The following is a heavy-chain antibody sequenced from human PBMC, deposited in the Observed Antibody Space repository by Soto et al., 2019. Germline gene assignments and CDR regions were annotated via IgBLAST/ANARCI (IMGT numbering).Heavy chain of an antibody. J-gene: IGHJ4*02. Sequence: PGGSLRLSCAASGFSFSTYNMNWVRQAPGKGLEWVSSIDASSTHIYYADSVKGRFTISRDNGKSSLYLQMDSLRAEDTALYYCARQVYTVVTPMDFWGQGTLVTVSS. CDR3: ARQVYTVVTPMDF. D-gene: IGHD2-21*02. V-gene: IGHV3-21*01. CDR2: IDASSTHI. CDR1: GFSFSTYN.